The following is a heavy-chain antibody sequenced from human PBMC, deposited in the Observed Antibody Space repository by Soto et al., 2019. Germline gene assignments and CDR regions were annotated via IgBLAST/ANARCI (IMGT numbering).Heavy chain of an antibody. CDR3: ARGGFFGLAPAPEDYYMDV. CDR2: INPSGGST. J-gene: IGHJ6*03. Sequence: QVQLVQSGAEVKKPGASVKVSCKASGYTFTSYYMHWVRQAPGQGLEWMGIINPSGGSTSYAQKFQGRVTMTRDTSASTVYMELSSLRSEDTAVYYCARGGFFGLAPAPEDYYMDVWGKGTTVTVSS. D-gene: IGHD3-3*01. V-gene: IGHV1-46*03. CDR1: GYTFTSYY.